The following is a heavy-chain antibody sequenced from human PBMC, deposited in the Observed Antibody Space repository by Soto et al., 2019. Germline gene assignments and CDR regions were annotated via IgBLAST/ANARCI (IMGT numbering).Heavy chain of an antibody. CDR3: ARSVRFGYSGYAGAVPTAYYSYGMEV. V-gene: IGHV3-7*01. CDR1: GFTFSSYW. J-gene: IGHJ6*02. CDR2: IKQDGSEK. D-gene: IGHD5-12*01. Sequence: PGGSLRLSCAASGFTFSSYWMSWVRQAPGKGLEWVANIKQDGSEKYYVDSVKGRFTISRDNAKNSLYLQMNSLRAEDTAVYYCARSVRFGYSGYAGAVPTAYYSYGMEVWGEGTKVTVSS.